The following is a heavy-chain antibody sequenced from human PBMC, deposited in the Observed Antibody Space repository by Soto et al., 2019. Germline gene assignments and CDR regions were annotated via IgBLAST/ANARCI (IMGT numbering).Heavy chain of an antibody. CDR2: INPSGGST. CDR3: ATQGTTLFPFDY. V-gene: IGHV1-46*03. J-gene: IGHJ4*02. CDR1: GYTFTSYY. D-gene: IGHD4-4*01. Sequence: QVQLVQSGAEVKKPGASVKVSCKASGYTFTSYYMHWVRQAPGQGLEWMGIINPSGGSTSYAQKFQGRVTMTRDASTSTVYMELSSLRSEDTAVYYCATQGTTLFPFDYGGQGTLVTVSS.